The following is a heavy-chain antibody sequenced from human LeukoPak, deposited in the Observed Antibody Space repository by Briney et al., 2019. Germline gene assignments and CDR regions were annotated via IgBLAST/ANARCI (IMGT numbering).Heavy chain of an antibody. J-gene: IGHJ5*02. Sequence: SETLPLTCTVSGGSISSSSYYWGWIRQPPGKGLEWIGSIYYSGSTYYNPSLKSRVTISVDTSKNQFSLKLSSVTAADTAVYYCARHSKGWFDPWGQGTLVIVSS. V-gene: IGHV4-39*01. CDR1: GGSISSSSYY. CDR2: IYYSGST. CDR3: ARHSKGWFDP.